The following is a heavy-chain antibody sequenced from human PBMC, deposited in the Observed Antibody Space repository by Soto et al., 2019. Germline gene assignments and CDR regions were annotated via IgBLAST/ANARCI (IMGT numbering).Heavy chain of an antibody. D-gene: IGHD3-3*01. CDR3: ARATYCGVVIPENWFDP. CDR2: INAGNGNT. Sequence: ASVKVSCKASGYTFTSYAMHWVRQAPGQRLEWMGWINAGNGNTKYSQKFQGRVTITRDTSACTAYMELSSLRSEDTAVYYCARATYCGVVIPENWFDPWGQGTLVTVSS. V-gene: IGHV1-3*01. CDR1: GYTFTSYA. J-gene: IGHJ5*02.